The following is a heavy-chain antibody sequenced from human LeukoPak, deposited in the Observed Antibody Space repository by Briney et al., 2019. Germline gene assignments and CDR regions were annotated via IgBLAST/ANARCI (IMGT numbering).Heavy chain of an antibody. CDR2: ISGSGGSST. J-gene: IGHJ4*02. V-gene: IGHV3-23*01. CDR3: ANSAAVGTFY. CDR1: GFSFNTYG. D-gene: IGHD6-13*01. Sequence: GGSLRLSCAASGFSFNTYGMNWVRQAPGKGLEWVSAISGSGGSSTYYADSVKGRFTISRDNSKNTLYLQMNSLRAEDTAVYYCANSAAVGTFYWGQGTLVTVSS.